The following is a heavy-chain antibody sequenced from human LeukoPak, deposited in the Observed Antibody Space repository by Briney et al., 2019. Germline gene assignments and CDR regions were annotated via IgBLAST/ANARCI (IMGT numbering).Heavy chain of an antibody. CDR1: GLTFSNYG. D-gene: IGHD2-15*01. CDR2: IWFDGSSK. J-gene: IGHJ6*02. CDR3: ARGSGQYSNTMDV. V-gene: IGHV3-33*01. Sequence: PGGSLRLSCAASGLTFSNYGIHWVRQAPGKGLAWVAVIWFDGSSKHYADSVKGRFTISRDSSKSTLYLQMNSLTVEDTAVYYCARGSGQYSNTMDVWGQGTTVTVSS.